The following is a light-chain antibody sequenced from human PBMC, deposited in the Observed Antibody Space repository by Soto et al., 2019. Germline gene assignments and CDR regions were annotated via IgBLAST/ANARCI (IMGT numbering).Light chain of an antibody. CDR2: QDS. CDR1: KLGDKY. Sequence: SYELTQPPSVTVSPGQTASITCSGDKLGDKYACWYQQKPGQSPVLVIYQDSKRPSGIPERFPGSNSGNTVTLTISGTQAIDEADYYCQAWDSPTAPDVVGTWTKVNVL. J-gene: IGLJ1*01. CDR3: QAWDSPTAPDV. V-gene: IGLV3-1*01.